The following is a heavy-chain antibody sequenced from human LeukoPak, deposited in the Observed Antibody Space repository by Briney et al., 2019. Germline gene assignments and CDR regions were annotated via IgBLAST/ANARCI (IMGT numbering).Heavy chain of an antibody. V-gene: IGHV4-31*03. CDR3: ARGRYTVTTPFDY. J-gene: IGHJ4*02. Sequence: SQTLSLTCTVSGGSISSGGYYWSWIRQHPGKGLEWIGYIYYSGSTYYNPSLKSRVTISVDTSKNQFSLKLSSVTAADTAVYYCARGRYTVTTPFDYWGQGTLVTVSS. D-gene: IGHD4-17*01. CDR2: IYYSGST. CDR1: GGSISSGGYY.